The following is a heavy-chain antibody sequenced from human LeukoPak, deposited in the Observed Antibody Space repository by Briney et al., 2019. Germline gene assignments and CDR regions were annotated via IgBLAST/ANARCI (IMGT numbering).Heavy chain of an antibody. D-gene: IGHD3-16*01. CDR2: ISSGITM. V-gene: IGHV3-69-1*02. CDR3: ARATPIAGTYYYYMDV. J-gene: IGHJ6*03. Sequence: ISSGITMYYAHSVQRRFTLSRDNARKKLYMQMNRLRDEDTAVYYCARATPIAGTYYYYMDVWGKGTTVTVSS.